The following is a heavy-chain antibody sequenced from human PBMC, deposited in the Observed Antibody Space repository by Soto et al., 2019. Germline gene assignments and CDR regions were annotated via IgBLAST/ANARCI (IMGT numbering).Heavy chain of an antibody. Sequence: ASVKVSCKPSGYTFVDYYIHWVRQAPGQGLDWLGWINPKSGSTNYAQDFQGRVTITRETSISTVFLEMSRLRSDDTAVYFCTRDNGLYCGSGSPTPGEDHWGQGTQVTVSS. D-gene: IGHD3-10*01. CDR1: GYTFVDYY. CDR2: INPKSGST. J-gene: IGHJ4*02. V-gene: IGHV1-2*02. CDR3: TRDNGLYCGSGSPTPGEDH.